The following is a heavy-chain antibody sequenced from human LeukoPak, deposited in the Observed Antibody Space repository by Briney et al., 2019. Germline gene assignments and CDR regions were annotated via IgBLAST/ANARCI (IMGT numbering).Heavy chain of an antibody. CDR2: IRSKTDGGTA. CDR3: TTGTY. J-gene: IGHJ4*02. CDR1: GFTFSNPW. Sequence: PGGSLRLSCAASGFTFSNPWMSWVRQAPGKGLEWVGRIRSKTDGGTADYAAPVKDRIIISRDGSKNTLYLQMNSLKNEDTAVYYCTTGTYWGQGTLVTVSS. V-gene: IGHV3-15*01.